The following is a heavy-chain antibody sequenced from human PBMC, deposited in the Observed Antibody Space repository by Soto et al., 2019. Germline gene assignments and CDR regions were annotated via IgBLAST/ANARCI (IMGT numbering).Heavy chain of an antibody. J-gene: IGHJ5*02. CDR2: INAGNGNT. Sequence: SVKVSCKASGYTFTSYAMHWVRQAPGQRLEWMGWINAGNGNTKYSQKFQGRVTITRDTSASTAYMELSSLRSEDTAVYYCARGRGVVVPAALDPWGQGTLVTVSS. CDR1: GYTFTSYA. D-gene: IGHD2-2*01. V-gene: IGHV1-3*01. CDR3: ARGRGVVVPAALDP.